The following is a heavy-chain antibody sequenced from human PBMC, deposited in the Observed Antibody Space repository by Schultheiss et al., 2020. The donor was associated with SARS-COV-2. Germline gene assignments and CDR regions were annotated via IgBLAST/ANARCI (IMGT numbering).Heavy chain of an antibody. Sequence: GGSLRLSCAASGFTFSSYAMHWVRQAPGKGLEYVSAISSNGGSTYYADSVKGRFTISRDNSKNTLYLQMSSLRAEDTAVYYCVKDRTPDFWSGYRPFDYWGQGTLVTVSS. CDR1: GFTFSSYA. CDR3: VKDRTPDFWSGYRPFDY. D-gene: IGHD3-3*01. J-gene: IGHJ4*02. CDR2: ISSNGGST. V-gene: IGHV3-64D*06.